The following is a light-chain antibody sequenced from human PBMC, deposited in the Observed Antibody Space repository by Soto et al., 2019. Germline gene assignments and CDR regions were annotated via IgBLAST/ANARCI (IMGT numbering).Light chain of an antibody. CDR2: EVN. J-gene: IGLJ1*01. V-gene: IGLV2-8*01. CDR1: SSDVGGYNY. Sequence: QSVLTQPASVSGSPGESITISCTGTSSDVGGYNYVSWYQQPPGKAPKLMIYEVNKRPSGVPDRFSGSKSGNTASLTVSGLQAEDEADYYCSSYAGSSNVFGTGTKLTVL. CDR3: SSYAGSSNV.